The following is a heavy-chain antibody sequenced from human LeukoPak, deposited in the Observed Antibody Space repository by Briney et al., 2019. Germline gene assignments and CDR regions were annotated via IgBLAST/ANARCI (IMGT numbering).Heavy chain of an antibody. V-gene: IGHV3-53*01. CDR1: GFTVSSND. CDR3: ARATLDN. Sequence: GGSLRLSCAASGFTVSSNDISWVRQAPGKGLEWVSVIYSGGSTKYADSVKARFTISRDNSKNTVYLQMNSLRAEDTAVYYCARATLDNWGQGTLVTVAS. J-gene: IGHJ4*02. CDR2: IYSGGST.